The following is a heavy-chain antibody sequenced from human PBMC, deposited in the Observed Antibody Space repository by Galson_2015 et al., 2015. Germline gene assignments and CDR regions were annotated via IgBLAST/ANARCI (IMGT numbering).Heavy chain of an antibody. D-gene: IGHD6-6*01. V-gene: IGHV3-21*01. CDR1: GFTFSSYS. CDR2: ISGRSDYI. J-gene: IGHJ4*02. CDR3: ARGMGEYGSTPFDY. Sequence: SLRLSCAASGFTFSSYSMNWVRQAPGKGLEWVSSISGRSDYIYYADSVKGRFTISRDNAKNSLYLQMHSLRAEDTAVCYCARGMGEYGSTPFDYWGQGTLVTVSS.